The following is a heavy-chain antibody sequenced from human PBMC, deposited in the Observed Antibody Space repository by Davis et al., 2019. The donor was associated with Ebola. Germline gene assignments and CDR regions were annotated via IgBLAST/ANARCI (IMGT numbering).Heavy chain of an antibody. CDR3: AKDRAPDYYDSSGYLDY. CDR2: ISYDGSNK. D-gene: IGHD3-22*01. V-gene: IGHV3-30*18. CDR1: GFTFSSYG. J-gene: IGHJ4*02. Sequence: GESLKISCAASGFTFSSYGMHWVRQAPGKGLEWVAVISYDGSNKYYTDSVKGRFTISRDNSKNTLYLQMNSLRAEDTAVYYCAKDRAPDYYDSSGYLDYWGQGTLVTVSS.